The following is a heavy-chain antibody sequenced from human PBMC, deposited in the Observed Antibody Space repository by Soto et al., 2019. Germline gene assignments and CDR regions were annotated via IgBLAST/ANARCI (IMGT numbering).Heavy chain of an antibody. Sequence: EVQLLESGGGLVQPGGSLRLSCAASGFTFSSYAMSWVRQAPGKGLEWVSAISGSGGSTYYADSVKGRFTISRDNSKNTLYLQMNSLRAEDTAVYYCAKDLFRGWELPLSFFDYWGQGTLVTVSS. J-gene: IGHJ4*02. CDR1: GFTFSSYA. CDR3: AKDLFRGWELPLSFFDY. V-gene: IGHV3-23*01. CDR2: ISGSGGST. D-gene: IGHD1-26*01.